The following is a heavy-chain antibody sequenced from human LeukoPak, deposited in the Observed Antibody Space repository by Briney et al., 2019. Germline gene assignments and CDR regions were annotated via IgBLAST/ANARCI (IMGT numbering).Heavy chain of an antibody. CDR1: GFTFSSYS. Sequence: GGSLRLSCAASGFTFSSYSMNWVRQAPGKGLEWVSSISSSSSYIYYADSVKGRFTISRDNAKNSLYLQMNSLRAEDTALYYCARATYHYDSSGYYHIRDYFDYWGQGTLVTVSS. CDR2: ISSSSSYI. CDR3: ARATYHYDSSGYYHIRDYFDY. J-gene: IGHJ4*02. D-gene: IGHD3-22*01. V-gene: IGHV3-21*04.